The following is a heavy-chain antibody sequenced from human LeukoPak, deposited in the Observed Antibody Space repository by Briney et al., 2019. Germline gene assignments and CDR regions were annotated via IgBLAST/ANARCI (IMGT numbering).Heavy chain of an antibody. J-gene: IGHJ4*02. D-gene: IGHD2-8*01. CDR2: IKHDGTEK. CDR3: ATLNGPLFEY. CDR1: GFTFSSYW. Sequence: AGGSLRLSCAASGFTFSSYWMTWVRQAPGKGLEWVAYIKHDGTEKSYVDSVRGRFTISRDNAKNSLYLQMSSLRAEDTAVYYCATLNGPLFEYWGQGTLVTVSS. V-gene: IGHV3-7*01.